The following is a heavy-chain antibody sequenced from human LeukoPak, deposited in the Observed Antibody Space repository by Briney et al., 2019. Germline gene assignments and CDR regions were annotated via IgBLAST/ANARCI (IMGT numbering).Heavy chain of an antibody. CDR3: ARDLIKYSSSFMNWFDP. Sequence: ASVKVSCTASGGTFSSYAISWVRQAPGQGLEWMGRIITIFGTANYAQKFQGRVTITTDESTSPAYMELSSLRSEDTAVYYCARDLIKYSSSFMNWFDPWGQGTLVTVSS. V-gene: IGHV1-69*05. D-gene: IGHD6-6*01. CDR2: IITIFGTA. J-gene: IGHJ5*02. CDR1: GGTFSSYA.